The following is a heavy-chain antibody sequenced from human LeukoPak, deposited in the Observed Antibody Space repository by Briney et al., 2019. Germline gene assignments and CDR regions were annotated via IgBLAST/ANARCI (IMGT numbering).Heavy chain of an antibody. V-gene: IGHV1-3*01. Sequence: ASVKVSCKASGYTFTSYAMHWVRQAPGQRLEWMGWINAGNGNTKYSQKFQGRVTITRDTSASTAYMELSSLRSEDTAVYYCARCLRPMDIVVVPAALDYWGQGTLVTVSS. CDR2: INAGNGNT. CDR1: GYTFTSYA. J-gene: IGHJ4*02. D-gene: IGHD2-2*03. CDR3: ARCLRPMDIVVVPAALDY.